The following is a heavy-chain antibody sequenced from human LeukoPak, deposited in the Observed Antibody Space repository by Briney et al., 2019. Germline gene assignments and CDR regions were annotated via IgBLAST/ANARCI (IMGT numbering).Heavy chain of an antibody. D-gene: IGHD3-22*01. CDR3: AKGSYYDSSGSFYFDY. J-gene: IGHJ4*02. CDR2: ITEGAGNT. CDR1: GFTFSTCA. Sequence: GGSLRLSCAASGFTFSTCAMNWVRQAPGKGLEWVSVITEGAGNTYYADSVKGRFTISRDNSKNTLYLQMNSLRAEDTAIYYCAKGSYYDSSGSFYFDYWGQGTLVTVSS. V-gene: IGHV3-23*01.